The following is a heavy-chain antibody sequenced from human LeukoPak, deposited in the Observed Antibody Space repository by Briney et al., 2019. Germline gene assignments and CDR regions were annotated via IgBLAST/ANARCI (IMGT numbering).Heavy chain of an antibody. CDR1: GGSISSGSYY. D-gene: IGHD2-15*01. Sequence: PSETLSLTCTVSGGSISSGSYYWSWIRQPAGKGLEWIGRIYTSGSTNYNPSLKSRVTISVDTSKNQFSLKLSSVTAADTAVYYCAREKVGYCSGGSCHYNHYYYYGMDVWGQGTTVTVSS. J-gene: IGHJ6*02. CDR3: AREKVGYCSGGSCHYNHYYYYGMDV. V-gene: IGHV4-61*02. CDR2: IYTSGST.